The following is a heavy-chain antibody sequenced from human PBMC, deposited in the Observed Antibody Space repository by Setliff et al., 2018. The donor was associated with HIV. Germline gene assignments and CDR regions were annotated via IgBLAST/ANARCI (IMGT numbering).Heavy chain of an antibody. Sequence: SETLSLTCTVSGDSISGNYWTWIRQPAGKGLEWIGRIYTSGNTNYNPSLKSRVTMSVDTSKNQFSLKLTSVTAADSAVYYCAGANLAVVTPSSYYMGVWAKGTTVTVSS. CDR3: AGANLAVVTPSSYYMGV. D-gene: IGHD3-3*01. CDR1: GDSISGNY. V-gene: IGHV4-4*07. J-gene: IGHJ6*03. CDR2: IYTSGNT.